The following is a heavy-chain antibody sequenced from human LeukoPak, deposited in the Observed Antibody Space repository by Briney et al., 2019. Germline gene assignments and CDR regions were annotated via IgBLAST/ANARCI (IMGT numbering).Heavy chain of an antibody. J-gene: IGHJ4*02. V-gene: IGHV4-39*01. CDR2: VYHSGST. Sequence: SETLSLTCTVSGGSITTSTSYWGWIRQPPWKGLEWIGSVYHSGSTYYTPSLKSRLTISVDTSKNQFSLKLRSVIATDTAVYYCARLSAWWLADYWGQGTQVTVSS. CDR3: ARLSAWWLADY. CDR1: GGSITTSTSY. D-gene: IGHD2-15*01.